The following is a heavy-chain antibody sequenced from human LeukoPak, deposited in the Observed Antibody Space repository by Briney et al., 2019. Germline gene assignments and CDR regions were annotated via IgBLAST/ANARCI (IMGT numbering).Heavy chain of an antibody. CDR2: ISSSSSYI. D-gene: IGHD3-22*01. J-gene: IGHJ3*02. CDR3: ASEGYYDSSGYSQDAFDI. V-gene: IGHV3-21*01. Sequence: GGSLRLSCAASGFTFSSYSMNWVRQAPGKGLEWVSSISSSSSYIYYADSVKGRFTISRDNAKNSLYLQMNSLRAEDTAVYYCASEGYYDSSGYSQDAFDIWGQGTMVTVSS. CDR1: GFTFSSYS.